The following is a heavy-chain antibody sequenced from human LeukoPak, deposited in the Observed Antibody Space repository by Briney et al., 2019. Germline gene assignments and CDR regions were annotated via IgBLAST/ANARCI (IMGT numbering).Heavy chain of an antibody. Sequence: SETLSLTCTVSGYSISSGYYWGWIRQPPGKGLEWIGSIYHSGSTYYNPSLKSRVTISVDTSKNQFSLKLSSVTAADTAVYYCARPTYYYGSGSYYWGQGTLVTVSS. CDR3: ARPTYYYGSGSYY. V-gene: IGHV4-38-2*02. J-gene: IGHJ4*02. D-gene: IGHD3-10*01. CDR2: IYHSGST. CDR1: GYSISSGYY.